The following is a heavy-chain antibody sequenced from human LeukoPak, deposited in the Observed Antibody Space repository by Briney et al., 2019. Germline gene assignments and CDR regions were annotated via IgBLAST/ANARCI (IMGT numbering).Heavy chain of an antibody. V-gene: IGHV1-69*05. CDR1: GGTFSIYA. CDR2: IIPIFGTA. CDR3: ARGEGSGDERDYYYYYMDV. Sequence: SVKVSCKASGGTFSIYAISWVRQAPGQGLEWMGGIIPIFGTANYAQKFQGRVTITTDESTSTAYMELSSLRSEDPAVYYCARGEGSGDERDYYYYYMDVWGKGTTVTVSS. J-gene: IGHJ6*03. D-gene: IGHD5-12*01.